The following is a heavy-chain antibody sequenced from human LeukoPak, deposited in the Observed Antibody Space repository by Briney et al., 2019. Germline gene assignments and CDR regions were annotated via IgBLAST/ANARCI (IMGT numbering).Heavy chain of an antibody. D-gene: IGHD6-19*01. Sequence: GGSLRLSCAVSGFTVSSNHMSWVRQAPGKGLEWVSAISGSGGSTYYAKSVKGRFTISRDNSRNTLYLQMNSLRAEDTAEYYCANHYSGGWSHFDYWGQGILVTVSS. J-gene: IGHJ4*02. CDR2: ISGSGGST. V-gene: IGHV3-23*01. CDR1: GFTVSSNH. CDR3: ANHYSGGWSHFDY.